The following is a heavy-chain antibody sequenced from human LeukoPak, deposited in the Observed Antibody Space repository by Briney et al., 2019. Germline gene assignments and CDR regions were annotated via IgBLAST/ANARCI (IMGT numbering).Heavy chain of an antibody. D-gene: IGHD3-10*01. V-gene: IGHV3-7*01. CDR1: GFTFSSYW. CDR2: IKQDGSEK. Sequence: GGSLRLSCAASGFTFSSYWMSWVRQAPGKGLEWVANIKQDGSEKYYVDSVKGRFTISRDNAKNSLYLQMKSLRAEDTAVYYCAREAVLLWFGEFLRWFDPWGQGTLVTVSS. CDR3: AREAVLLWFGEFLRWFDP. J-gene: IGHJ5*02.